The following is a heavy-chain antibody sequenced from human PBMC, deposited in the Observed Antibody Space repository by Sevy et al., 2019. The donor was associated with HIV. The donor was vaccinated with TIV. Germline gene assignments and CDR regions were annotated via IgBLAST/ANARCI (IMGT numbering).Heavy chain of an antibody. CDR1: GFSLNSFW. J-gene: IGHJ4*02. V-gene: IGHV3-7*01. D-gene: IGHD2-15*01. CDR2: INQNGSVT. CDR3: VRAVATNGSF. Sequence: GGSLRLSCAASGFSLNSFWLNWVRQTPGKGLEWVANINQNGSVTYYVDSVKGRFTISRDNSRNLLYLQMTSLRVEDTALYYCVRAVATNGSFWGQGTLVTSPQ.